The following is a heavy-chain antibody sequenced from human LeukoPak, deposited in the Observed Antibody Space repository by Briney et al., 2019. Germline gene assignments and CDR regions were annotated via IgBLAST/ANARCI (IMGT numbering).Heavy chain of an antibody. CDR2: ISGSGGST. V-gene: IGHV3-23*01. Sequence: GGSLRLSCAASGLTFSSYAMSWVRQAPGKGLEWVSAISGSGGSTYYADSVKGPFTISRDNSKNTLYLQMNSLRAEDTAVYYCAKNPSWDWYFDLWGRGTLVTVSS. CDR3: AKNPSWDWYFDL. CDR1: GLTFSSYA. D-gene: IGHD2-2*01. J-gene: IGHJ2*01.